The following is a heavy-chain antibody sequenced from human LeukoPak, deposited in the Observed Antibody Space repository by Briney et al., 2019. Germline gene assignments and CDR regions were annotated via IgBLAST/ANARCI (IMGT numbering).Heavy chain of an antibody. D-gene: IGHD4-17*01. CDR1: GGSISSSSYY. V-gene: IGHV4-39*01. Sequence: ETLSLTCTVSGGSISSSSYYWGWIRQPPGKGLEWIGSIYYSGSTYYNPSLKSRVTISVDTSKNQFSLKLSSVTAADTAVYYCARAGGYGDYIDYWGQGTLVTVSS. CDR3: ARAGGYGDYIDY. CDR2: IYYSGST. J-gene: IGHJ4*02.